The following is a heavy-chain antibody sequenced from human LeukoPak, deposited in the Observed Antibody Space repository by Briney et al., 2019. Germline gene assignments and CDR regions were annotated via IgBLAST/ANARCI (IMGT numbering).Heavy chain of an antibody. CDR2: IYSTGTT. CDR1: GDSINTYY. CDR3: ANTRKYHRGSSGYYTAFDY. J-gene: IGHJ4*02. V-gene: IGHV4-4*07. Sequence: SETLSLTCTVSGDSINTYYWDWIRQPAGKGLEWIGRIYSTGTTYYNPSLKSRVTMSLDTSKKHLSLKLSSMTAADTAVYYCANTRKYHRGSSGYYTAFDYWGQGTLVTVSS. D-gene: IGHD3-22*01.